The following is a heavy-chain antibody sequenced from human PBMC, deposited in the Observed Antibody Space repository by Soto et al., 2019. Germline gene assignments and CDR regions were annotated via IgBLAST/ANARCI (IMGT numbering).Heavy chain of an antibody. Sequence: QVQLVQSVAEVKKPGASVKFSCKASGYTFTSYAMHWVRQAPGQRLEWIGWINAGNGNTKYSQKFQGRVTITRDTSASTAYMELSSLRSEDTAGYYCARDLGGWPDYWGQGTLVTVSS. J-gene: IGHJ4*02. V-gene: IGHV1-3*01. D-gene: IGHD2-15*01. CDR1: GYTFTSYA. CDR2: INAGNGNT. CDR3: ARDLGGWPDY.